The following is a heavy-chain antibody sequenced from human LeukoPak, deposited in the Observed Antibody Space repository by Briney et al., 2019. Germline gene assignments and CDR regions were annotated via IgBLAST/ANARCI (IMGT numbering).Heavy chain of an antibody. V-gene: IGHV3-9*01. CDR1: GFTFDDYA. D-gene: IGHD6-19*01. Sequence: GGSLRLSCAASGFTFDDYAMHWVRQAPGEGLEWVSGISWNSGSIGYADSVEGRFTISRDNAKNSLYLQMNSLRAEDTALYYCAKDGQWLVEGFFDYWGQGTLVTVSS. CDR3: AKDGQWLVEGFFDY. J-gene: IGHJ4*01. CDR2: ISWNSGSI.